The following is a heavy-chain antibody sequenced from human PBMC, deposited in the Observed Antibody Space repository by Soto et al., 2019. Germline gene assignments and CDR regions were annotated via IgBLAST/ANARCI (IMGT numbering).Heavy chain of an antibody. Sequence: QVQVVESGGGVVQPGTSLRLSCVASGFSFKSYGMHWVRQAPGKGLEWVALISNDGSNRYYEDSVKGRFTVSRDNSKNTVSLQMNSLRPEDMALYYCAKAIYDTGVDDYWGQGTHVIVSS. CDR1: GFSFKSYG. V-gene: IGHV3-30*18. J-gene: IGHJ4*02. D-gene: IGHD7-27*01. CDR3: AKAIYDTGVDDY. CDR2: ISNDGSNR.